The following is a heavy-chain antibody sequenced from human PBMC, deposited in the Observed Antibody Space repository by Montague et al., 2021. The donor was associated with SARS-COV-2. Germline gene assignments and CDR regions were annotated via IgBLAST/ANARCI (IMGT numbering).Heavy chain of an antibody. J-gene: IGHJ6*02. Sequence: SLRLSCAASGFTFSDYEMNRVRQAPGKGLEWVSYIRRSGTPIYYADSVKGRFTISRDNARNSLYLQMNSLRAEDTSVYYCTRGYCTRGGCYSSIIYAMDVWGQGTTVTVSS. D-gene: IGHD2-15*01. CDR2: IRRSGTPI. CDR1: GFTFSDYE. CDR3: TRGYCTRGGCYSSIIYAMDV. V-gene: IGHV3-48*03.